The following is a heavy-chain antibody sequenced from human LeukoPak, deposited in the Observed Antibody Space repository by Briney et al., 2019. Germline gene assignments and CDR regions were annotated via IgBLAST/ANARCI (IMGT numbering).Heavy chain of an antibody. CDR1: GYTFTGYY. D-gene: IGHD6-6*01. V-gene: IGHV1-2*02. CDR3: ARARSIAARGYYYYYMDV. Sequence: ASVTVSCKASGYTFTGYYMHWVRQAPGQGLEWMGWINPNSGGTNYAQKFQGRVTMTRDTSISTAYMELSRLRSDDTAVYYCARARSIAARGYYYYYMDVWGKGTTVTVSS. J-gene: IGHJ6*03. CDR2: INPNSGGT.